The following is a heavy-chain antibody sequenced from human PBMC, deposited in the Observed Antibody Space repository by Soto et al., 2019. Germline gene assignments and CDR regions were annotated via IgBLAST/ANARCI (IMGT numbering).Heavy chain of an antibody. J-gene: IGHJ4*02. CDR2: IYYSGST. V-gene: IGHV4-39*01. CDR3: ARHNQITMVRGVIPGNLDY. Sequence: PSETLSLTCTASGGSISSSSYYWGWIRQPPGKGLEWIGSIYYSGSTYYNPSLKSRVTISVDTSKNQFSLKLSSVTAADTAVYYCARHNQITMVRGVIPGNLDYWGQGTLVTVSS. CDR1: GGSISSSSYY. D-gene: IGHD3-10*01.